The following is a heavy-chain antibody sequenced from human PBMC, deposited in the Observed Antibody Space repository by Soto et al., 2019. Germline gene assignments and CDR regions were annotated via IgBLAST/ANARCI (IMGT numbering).Heavy chain of an antibody. CDR2: INHSGST. D-gene: IGHD3-3*01. V-gene: IGHV4-34*01. J-gene: IGHJ5*02. CDR3: ARACYTYYDFWSGHKPYNWFDP. CDR1: GGSFSGYY. Sequence: SETLSLTCAVYGGSFSGYYWSWIRQPPGKGPEWIGEINHSGSTNYNPSLKSRVTISVDTSKNQFSLKLSSVTAADTAVYYCARACYTYYDFWSGHKPYNWFDPWGQGTLGT.